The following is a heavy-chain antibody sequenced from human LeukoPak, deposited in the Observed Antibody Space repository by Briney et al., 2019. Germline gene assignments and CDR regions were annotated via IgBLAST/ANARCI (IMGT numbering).Heavy chain of an antibody. CDR1: GYSISSGYY. J-gene: IGHJ6*04. CDR2: IYHSGST. V-gene: IGHV4-38-2*02. Sequence: PSETLSLTCAVSGYSISSGYYWGWIRQPPGKGLEWIGSIYHSGSTYYNPSLKSRVTISVDTSKNQFSLKLSSVTAADTAVYYCARDRIAAAGREIKPYYHYGMDVWGKGTTVTVSS. CDR3: ARDRIAAAGREIKPYYHYGMDV. D-gene: IGHD6-13*01.